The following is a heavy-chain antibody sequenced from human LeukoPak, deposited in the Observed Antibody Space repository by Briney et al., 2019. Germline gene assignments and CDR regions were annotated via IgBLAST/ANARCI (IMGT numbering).Heavy chain of an antibody. J-gene: IGHJ3*02. V-gene: IGHV3-15*07. D-gene: IGHD1-26*01. CDR3: TTPIMGTTHWGGFEI. CDR1: GFTFNSAW. CDR2: IKNRPDGGTT. Sequence: GRSLRLSCAASGFTFNSAWANWVRQAPGKGLEWVGRIKNRPDGGTTEYAAPVRGRFTISRDNSKTTVYLQMNSLKIEDTAMYYCTTPIMGTTHWGGFEIWGQGTMVTVSS.